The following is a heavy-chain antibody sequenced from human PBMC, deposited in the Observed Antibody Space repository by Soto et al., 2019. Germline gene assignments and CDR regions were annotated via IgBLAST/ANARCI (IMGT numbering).Heavy chain of an antibody. V-gene: IGHV4-4*02. CDR3: ARGGAGQLVRPPLH. D-gene: IGHD6-13*01. Sequence: SETLSLTCDVSRYSINNNNWWSWVRQPPGGGLEWIGELHHGGSTNYNPSLESRVTFSVDISKNQFFLKLSSVTAEDTAIYYCARGGAGQLVRPPLHWGQGTLVTVSS. CDR2: LHHGGST. CDR1: RYSINNNNW. J-gene: IGHJ4*02.